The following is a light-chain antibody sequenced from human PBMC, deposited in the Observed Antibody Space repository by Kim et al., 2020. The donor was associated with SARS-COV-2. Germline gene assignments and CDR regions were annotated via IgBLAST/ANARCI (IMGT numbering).Light chain of an antibody. J-gene: IGKJ2*01. Sequence: LSPGERATLSGRASQSVSSIYLAWYQHKPGQAPRLLIYDASSRATGIPDRFSGSGSGTDFTLTISRLEPEDFAVYYCQQYGSSPQTFGQGTKLEI. CDR2: DAS. CDR1: QSVSSIY. CDR3: QQYGSSPQT. V-gene: IGKV3-20*01.